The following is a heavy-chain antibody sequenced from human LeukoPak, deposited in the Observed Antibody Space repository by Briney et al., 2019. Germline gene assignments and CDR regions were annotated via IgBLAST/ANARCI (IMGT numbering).Heavy chain of an antibody. CDR3: ARELEWFGKFYFDY. V-gene: IGHV3-23*01. J-gene: IGHJ4*02. CDR1: GFTLSNYA. CDR2: ISASGDRT. D-gene: IGHD3-10*01. Sequence: GGSLRLSCAASGFTLSNYAKTWVRQAPGKGLEWVSTISASGDRTYYADSVKGRFTISRDNSKNTLYLQLNSLRAEDAAVFYCARELEWFGKFYFDYWGQGTLVTVSS.